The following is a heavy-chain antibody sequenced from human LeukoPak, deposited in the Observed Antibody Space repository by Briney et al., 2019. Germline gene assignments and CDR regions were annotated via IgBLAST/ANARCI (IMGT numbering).Heavy chain of an antibody. Sequence: GGSLRLSCAASGFTFSSYGMHWVRQAPGKGLEWVAFIRYDGSNKYYADSVKGRFTISRDNSKNTLYLQMNSLRAEDTAVYYCARDWYYYDSSGYYFSGWGQGTMVTVSS. CDR3: ARDWYYYDSSGYYFSG. D-gene: IGHD3-22*01. J-gene: IGHJ3*01. CDR1: GFTFSSYG. V-gene: IGHV3-30*02. CDR2: IRYDGSNK.